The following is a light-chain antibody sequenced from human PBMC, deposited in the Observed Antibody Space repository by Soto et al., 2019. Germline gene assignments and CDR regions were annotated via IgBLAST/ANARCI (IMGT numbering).Light chain of an antibody. CDR3: QQYNQWPLT. V-gene: IGKV3-15*01. Sequence: ETVMTQSPATLSVSPGERATLSCRAGQSVNSYLAWYQQKPGQAPRLLIRGASARATGIPARFSGSGSGTEFTLTISSLQSEDFAVYYCQQYNQWPLTFGGVTKVEI. CDR1: QSVNSY. J-gene: IGKJ4*01. CDR2: GAS.